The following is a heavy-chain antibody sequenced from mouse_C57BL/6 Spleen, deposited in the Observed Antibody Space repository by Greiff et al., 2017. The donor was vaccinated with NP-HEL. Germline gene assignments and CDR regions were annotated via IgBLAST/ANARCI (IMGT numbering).Heavy chain of an antibody. D-gene: IGHD3-1*01. CDR1: GFTFSSYA. J-gene: IGHJ2*01. Sequence: EVKLMESGGGLVKPGGSLKLSCAASGFTFSSYAMSWVRQTPEKRLEWVATISDGGSYTYYPANVKGRFTISRDNAKNNLYLQMSHLKSEDTAMYYCAREVWGSSGGYWGQGTTLTVSS. V-gene: IGHV5-4*01. CDR3: AREVWGSSGGY. CDR2: ISDGGSYT.